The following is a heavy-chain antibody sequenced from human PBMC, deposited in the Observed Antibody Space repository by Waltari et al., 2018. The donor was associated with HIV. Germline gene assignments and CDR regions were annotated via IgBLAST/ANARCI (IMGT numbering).Heavy chain of an antibody. V-gene: IGHV3-23*01. CDR3: VKDSGRAADVFDL. J-gene: IGHJ3*01. Sequence: QLLDSGGGLVVPGVSMRLYCSASGFIFTDFAMDWVRQAPGKGLEWVSAIRGGGETFYADSVKGRFTISRDNSKNTLYLQMNSLRADDAAVYYCVKDSGRAADVFDLWGQGTMVTVSS. D-gene: IGHD3-10*01. CDR2: IRGGGET. CDR1: GFIFTDFA.